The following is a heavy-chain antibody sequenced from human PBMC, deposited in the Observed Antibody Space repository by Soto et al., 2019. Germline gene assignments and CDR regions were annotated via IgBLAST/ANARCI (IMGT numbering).Heavy chain of an antibody. CDR2: INPNSGGT. D-gene: IGHD6-13*01. CDR3: ARDPLGVLAAAGTGYYFDY. V-gene: IGHV1-2*04. J-gene: IGHJ4*02. Sequence: ASVKVSCKASGGTFTGYYMHWVRQAPGQGLEWMGWINPNSGGTNYAQKFQGWVTMTRDTSISTAYMELSRLRSDDTAVYYCARDPLGVLAAAGTGYYFDYWGQGTLVTVSS. CDR1: GGTFTGYY.